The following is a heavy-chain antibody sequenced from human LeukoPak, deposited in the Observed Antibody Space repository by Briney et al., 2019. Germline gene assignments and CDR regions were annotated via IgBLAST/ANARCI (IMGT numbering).Heavy chain of an antibody. CDR3: TKGAAAGPKYFQH. V-gene: IGHV3-23*01. Sequence: GGSLRLSCAASGFTFSSYVMRWVRQAPGEGLEWVSTIDGSGVGTYYADSVKGRFTISRDSSKSTLYLHMNSLRAEDTAVYYCTKGAAAGPKYFQHWGQGTLVTVSS. D-gene: IGHD6-13*01. CDR1: GFTFSSYV. CDR2: IDGSGVGT. J-gene: IGHJ1*01.